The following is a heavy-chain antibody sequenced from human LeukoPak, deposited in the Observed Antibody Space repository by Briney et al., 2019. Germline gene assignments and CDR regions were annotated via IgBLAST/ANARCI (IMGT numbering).Heavy chain of an antibody. CDR2: IFYSGST. CDR1: GGSISTSNYY. Sequence: SETLSLTCTVSGGSISTSNYYWGWIRQPPGKGLEWIGNIFYSGSTYYSPSLKSRVTISLDTSRNQFSLKLSSVTAADTAVYYCAREGSSSRIMDVWGKGTTVTVSS. CDR3: AREGSSSRIMDV. J-gene: IGHJ6*03. V-gene: IGHV4-39*07. D-gene: IGHD6-13*01.